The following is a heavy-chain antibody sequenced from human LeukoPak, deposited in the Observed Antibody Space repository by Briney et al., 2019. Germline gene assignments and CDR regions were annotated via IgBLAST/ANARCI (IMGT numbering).Heavy chain of an antibody. Sequence: GGSLRLSCEASGFTFNNYWMSWVRQAPGKGLEWVANINQDGSEKYYMDSVKGRFSISRDNTKNSLYLQMNSLRAEDTAVYYCAREFDSWGQGTLVTVSS. J-gene: IGHJ4*02. CDR3: AREFDS. V-gene: IGHV3-7*01. CDR1: GFTFNNYW. CDR2: INQDGSEK.